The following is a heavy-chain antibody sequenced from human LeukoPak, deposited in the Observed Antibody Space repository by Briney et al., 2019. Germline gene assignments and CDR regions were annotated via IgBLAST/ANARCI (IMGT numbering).Heavy chain of an antibody. D-gene: IGHD3-10*01. CDR2: ITTSSSYK. CDR3: AKSEWGFGARMDV. CDR1: GFTFSSYS. Sequence: GGSLRLSCAASGFTFSSYSMNWVRQAPGKGLEWVSSITTSSSYKFYADSVKGRFTISRDNSKNTLYLQMNSLRAEDTAVYYCAKSEWGFGARMDVRGQGTTVTVSS. J-gene: IGHJ6*02. V-gene: IGHV3-21*04.